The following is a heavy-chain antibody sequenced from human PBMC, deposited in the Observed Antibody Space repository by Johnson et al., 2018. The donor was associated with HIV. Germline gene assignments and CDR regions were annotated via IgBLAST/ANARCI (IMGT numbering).Heavy chain of an antibody. CDR1: GFTFSSYG. D-gene: IGHD6-13*01. V-gene: IGHV3-33*05. J-gene: IGHJ3*02. CDR3: ASPLIAAGEGAFDI. Sequence: QVQLVESGGGVVQPGGSLRLSCAASGFTFSSYGMHWVRQAPGKGLEWVAVISHDGSNKYYVDSVKGRFTISRDNSKNTLYLQMNSLRAEDTAVYCCASPLIAAGEGAFDIWGQGTMVTVSS. CDR2: ISHDGSNK.